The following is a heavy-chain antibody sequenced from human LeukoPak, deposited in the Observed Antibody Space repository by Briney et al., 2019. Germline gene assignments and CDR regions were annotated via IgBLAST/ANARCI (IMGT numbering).Heavy chain of an antibody. D-gene: IGHD3-16*02. CDR3: ARDLREYDYVWGSYLLGY. V-gene: IGHV3-53*01. J-gene: IGHJ4*02. Sequence: PGGSLRISCAASGFTVSSNYMSWVRQAPGKGLEWVSVIYSGGSTYYADSVKGRFTISRDNSKNTLYLQMNSLRAEDTAVCYCARDLREYDYVWGSYLLGYWGQGTLVTVSS. CDR1: GFTVSSNY. CDR2: IYSGGST.